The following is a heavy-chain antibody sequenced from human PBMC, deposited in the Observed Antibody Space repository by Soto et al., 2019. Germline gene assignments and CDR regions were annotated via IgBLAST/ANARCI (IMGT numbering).Heavy chain of an antibody. D-gene: IGHD5-12*01. J-gene: IGHJ4*02. CDR3: ARDRRWLQFRYFDY. Sequence: SETLSLTCTVSGGSISSYYWSWIRQPPGKGLEWIGYIYYSGSTNYNPSLKSRVTISVDTSKNQFSLKLSSVTAADTAVYYCARDRRWLQFRYFDYWGQGTLVTVSS. CDR2: IYYSGST. CDR1: GGSISSYY. V-gene: IGHV4-59*01.